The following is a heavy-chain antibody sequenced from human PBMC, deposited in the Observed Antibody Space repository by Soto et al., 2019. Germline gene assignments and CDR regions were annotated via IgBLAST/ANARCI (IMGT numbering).Heavy chain of an antibody. J-gene: IGHJ4*02. CDR2: INSDGSST. CDR1: GFTFSSYW. V-gene: IGHV3-74*01. CDR3: ASRPVEEDPLGY. Sequence: GGSLRLSCAASGFTFSSYWMHWVRHAPGKGLVWVSRINSDGSSTSYADSVKGRFTISRDNAKNTLYLQMNSLRAEDTAVYYCASRPVEEDPLGYWGQGTLVTVSS.